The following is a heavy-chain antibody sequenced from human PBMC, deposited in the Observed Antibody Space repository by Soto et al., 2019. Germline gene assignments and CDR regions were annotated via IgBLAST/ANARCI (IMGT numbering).Heavy chain of an antibody. J-gene: IGHJ4*02. V-gene: IGHV3-74*01. CDR1: GFTFSSYW. D-gene: IGHD3-3*01. Sequence: EAQLVESGGGLVQPGGSLRLSCAASGFTFSSYWMHWVRQAPGKGLVWVSRIKTDGSIISYADSVQGRFTISRDNAKTTLYLQMHSLRAEDTAVYYCARVGSGYYHFDYWGQGTLVTVSA. CDR2: IKTDGSII. CDR3: ARVGSGYYHFDY.